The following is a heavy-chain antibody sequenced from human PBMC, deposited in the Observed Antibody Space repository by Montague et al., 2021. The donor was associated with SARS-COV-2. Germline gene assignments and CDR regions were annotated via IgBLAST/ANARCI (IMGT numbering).Heavy chain of an antibody. Sequence: SETLSLTCAISGGSFSNYYWSWIRQPPGKGLEWIGEVNQSGTTIYNPSVKSGVTISEDTSKNQFYLRLNSVTAADTAVYYYARGRRPEVVPGAGPAGRAFDIWGQGTMVTVSS. CDR2: VNQSGTT. CDR3: ARGRRPEVVPGAGPAGRAFDI. J-gene: IGHJ3*02. V-gene: IGHV4-34*01. D-gene: IGHD2-2*01. CDR1: GGSFSNYY.